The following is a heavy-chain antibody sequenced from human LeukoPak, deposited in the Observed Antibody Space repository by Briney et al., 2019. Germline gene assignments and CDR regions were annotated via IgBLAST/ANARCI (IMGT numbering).Heavy chain of an antibody. D-gene: IGHD3-16*01. CDR3: ARGDTQVWLDS. CDR1: GYNFASYW. CDR2: IYPGDSDI. Sequence: GESLKISCKASGYNFASYWIGWVRQMPGKGLEWMGIIYPGDSDIAYSPSFQGQVTISADKSISTAYLQWSSLKASDTAMYYCARGDTQVWLDSWGQGTLVTVSS. V-gene: IGHV5-51*01. J-gene: IGHJ5*01.